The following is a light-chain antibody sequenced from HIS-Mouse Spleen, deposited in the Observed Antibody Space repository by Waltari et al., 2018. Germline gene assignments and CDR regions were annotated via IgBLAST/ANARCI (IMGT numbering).Light chain of an antibody. Sequence: EIVLTQSPGTLSLSPGERATLPCRASQSVSSSYLAWYQQKPGQAPRLLSYGASSRATGIPDRFSGSGSGTDFTLTISRLEPEDFAVYYCQQYGSSPQTFGQGTRLEIK. J-gene: IGKJ5*01. CDR1: QSVSSSY. V-gene: IGKV3-20*01. CDR2: GAS. CDR3: QQYGSSPQT.